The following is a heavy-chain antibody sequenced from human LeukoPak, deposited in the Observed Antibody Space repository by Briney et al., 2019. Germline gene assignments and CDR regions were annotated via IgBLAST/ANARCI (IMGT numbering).Heavy chain of an antibody. CDR3: TKGINHCDILFEY. D-gene: IGHD3-9*01. V-gene: IGHV3-23*01. CDR2: IIDSGGST. Sequence: GGCLRLSCAASGFTFNNYAMNWVRQAPGKGLEWVSGIIDSGGSTYYADSVKGRFTISRDNSKNTLYLQMNRLRADDTAAYYCTKGINHCDILFEYWGQGTLVTVSS. J-gene: IGHJ4*02. CDR1: GFTFNNYA.